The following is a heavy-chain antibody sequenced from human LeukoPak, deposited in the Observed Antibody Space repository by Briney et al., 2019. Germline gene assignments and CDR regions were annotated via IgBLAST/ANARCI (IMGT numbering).Heavy chain of an antibody. CDR1: GYSFSNYW. V-gene: IGHV5-51*01. J-gene: IGHJ5*02. D-gene: IGHD3-22*01. CDR2: IFPGDSDT. CDR3: ARRVYYSDSSAYYPENWFDP. Sequence: GESLKISCKSSGYSFSNYWIGWVRQMPGKGLEWMGIIFPGDSDTRYSPSVQGQVTISADKSISTAYLQWSSLKASDSAIYYCARRVYYSDSSAYYPENWFDPWGQGTLATVSS.